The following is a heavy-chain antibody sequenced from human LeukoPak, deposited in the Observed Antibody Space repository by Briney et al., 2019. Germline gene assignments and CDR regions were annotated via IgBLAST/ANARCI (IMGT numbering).Heavy chain of an antibody. Sequence: TGRSLRLSCAASGFTFDDYAMHWVRQAPGKGLEWVSGISWNSGSIGYADSVKGRFTISRDNAKNSLFVQMNSLRAEDMALYYCAKDECSSSSCWIDYWGQGTLVTVSS. CDR3: AKDECSSSSCWIDY. J-gene: IGHJ4*02. D-gene: IGHD2-2*01. CDR1: GFTFDDYA. CDR2: ISWNSGSI. V-gene: IGHV3-9*03.